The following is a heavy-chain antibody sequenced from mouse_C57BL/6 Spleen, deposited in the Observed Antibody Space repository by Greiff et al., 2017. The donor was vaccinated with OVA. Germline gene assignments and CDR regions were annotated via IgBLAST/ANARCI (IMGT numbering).Heavy chain of an antibody. CDR3: ARHITTVGYFDY. D-gene: IGHD1-1*01. CDR1: GFTFSSYG. J-gene: IGHJ2*01. CDR2: ISSGGSYT. Sequence: EVQGVESGGDLVKPGGSLKLSCAASGFTFSSYGMSWVRQTPDKRLEWVATISSGGSYTYYPDSVKGRFTISRDNAKNTLYLQMSSLKSEDTAMYYCARHITTVGYFDYWGQGTTLTVSS. V-gene: IGHV5-6*01.